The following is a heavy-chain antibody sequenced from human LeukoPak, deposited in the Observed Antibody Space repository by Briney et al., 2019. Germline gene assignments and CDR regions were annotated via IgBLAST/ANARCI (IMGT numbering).Heavy chain of an antibody. CDR2: INHSGST. V-gene: IGHV4-34*01. Sequence: SETLSLTCAVYGGSFSGYYWSWIRQPPGKGLEWIGEINHSGSTNYNPSLKSRVTISVDTSKNQFSLKLSSVTAADTAVYYCATFKDYGDYDDYWGQGTLVTVSS. CDR1: GGSFSGYY. J-gene: IGHJ4*02. CDR3: ATFKDYGDYDDY. D-gene: IGHD4-17*01.